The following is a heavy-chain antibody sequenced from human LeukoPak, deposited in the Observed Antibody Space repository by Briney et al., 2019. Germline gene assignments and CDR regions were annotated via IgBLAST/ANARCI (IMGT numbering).Heavy chain of an antibody. V-gene: IGHV4-59*01. CDR3: ARMQWLQFDY. J-gene: IGHJ4*02. D-gene: IGHD5-24*01. CDR1: GGSLTSYF. CDR2: IYYTGNT. Sequence: SETLSLTCTLSGGSLTSYFWSWIRQPPGKGLEWIGYIYYTGNTKYNPSLESRVNISVDTSKKQFSLKVNSVTAADTAVYYCARMQWLQFDYWGQGHLVVVSS.